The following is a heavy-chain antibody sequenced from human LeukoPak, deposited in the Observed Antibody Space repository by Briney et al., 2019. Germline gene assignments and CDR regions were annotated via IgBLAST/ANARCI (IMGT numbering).Heavy chain of an antibody. CDR1: GFTFSNAW. Sequence: PGGSLRLSCAASGFTFSNAWMSWVRQAPGKGLEWVGRIKSKTDGGTTDYAAPVKGRFTISRDDSKNTLYLQMNSLKTEDTAVYYCTTGGYDFSFYFDYWGQGTLVTVSS. D-gene: IGHD5-12*01. CDR3: TTGGYDFSFYFDY. J-gene: IGHJ4*02. V-gene: IGHV3-15*01. CDR2: IKSKTDGGTT.